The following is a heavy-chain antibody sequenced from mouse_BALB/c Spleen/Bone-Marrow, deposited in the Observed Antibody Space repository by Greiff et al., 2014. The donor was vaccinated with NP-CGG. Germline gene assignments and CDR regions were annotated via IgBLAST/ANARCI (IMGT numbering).Heavy chain of an antibody. CDR1: GFDFSRYW. J-gene: IGHJ3*01. CDR2: INPDSSTI. CDR3: TRLHYYGYSAY. V-gene: IGHV4-1*02. Sequence: EVMLVESGGGLVQPGGSLKLSCAASGFDFSRYWMSWVRQAPGKGLEWIGEINPDSSTINYTPSLKDKFIISRDNAKNTLYLQKSKVRSEDTALYYCTRLHYYGYSAYWGQGTLVTVPT. D-gene: IGHD1-2*01.